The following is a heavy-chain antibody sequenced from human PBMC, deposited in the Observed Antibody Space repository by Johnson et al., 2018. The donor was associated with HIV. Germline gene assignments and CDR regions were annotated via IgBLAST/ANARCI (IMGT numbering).Heavy chain of an antibody. Sequence: QVQLVESGGGVVRPGGSLRLSCDASRFTFEDHDMSWVRQVPGKGLEWVSYISSSGSTIYYADSVKGRFTISRDNAKNSLYLQMNSLRAEDTAVYYCASGEDYGGNYGAFDIWGQGTMVTVSS. CDR3: ASGEDYGGNYGAFDI. J-gene: IGHJ3*02. CDR2: ISSSGSTI. D-gene: IGHD4-23*01. V-gene: IGHV3-11*04. CDR1: RFTFEDHD.